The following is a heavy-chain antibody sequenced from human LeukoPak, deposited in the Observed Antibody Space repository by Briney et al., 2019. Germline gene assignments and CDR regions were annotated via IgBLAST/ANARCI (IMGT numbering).Heavy chain of an antibody. CDR3: ARAPSWYPYNWFDP. Sequence: SETLSLTCAVYGGSFSGYYWSWIRQPPGKGLEWIGEINHSRSTNYNPSLKSRVTISVDTSKNQFSLKLSSVTAADTAVYYCARAPSWYPYNWFDPWGQGTLVTVSS. CDR1: GGSFSGYY. V-gene: IGHV4-34*01. CDR2: INHSRST. J-gene: IGHJ5*02. D-gene: IGHD6-13*01.